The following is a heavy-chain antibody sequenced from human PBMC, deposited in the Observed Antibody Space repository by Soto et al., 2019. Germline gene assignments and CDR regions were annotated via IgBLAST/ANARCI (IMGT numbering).Heavy chain of an antibody. Sequence: GASVKVSCKTSGYIFHNYGISWVRQAPGQGLEWMGWISDYNGNTKYAQKFQGRVTMATDTSTSTAYMELSSLRSEDTAVYYCASQIAVAGRHDYWGQGTLVTVSS. CDR1: GYIFHNYG. CDR3: ASQIAVAGRHDY. D-gene: IGHD6-19*01. CDR2: ISDYNGNT. J-gene: IGHJ4*02. V-gene: IGHV1-18*01.